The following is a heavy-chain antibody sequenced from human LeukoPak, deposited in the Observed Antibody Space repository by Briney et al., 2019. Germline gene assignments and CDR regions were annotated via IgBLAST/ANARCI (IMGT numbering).Heavy chain of an antibody. V-gene: IGHV3-30*04. J-gene: IGHJ4*02. Sequence: GGSLRLSCAASGFTFSSYAMHWVRQAPGKGLEWVAVISYDGSNKYYANSVKGRFTISRDNSKNTLYLQMNSLRAEDTAVYYCARGGSGSYFDYWGQGTLVTVSS. CDR3: ARGGSGSYFDY. CDR1: GFTFSSYA. D-gene: IGHD1-26*01. CDR2: ISYDGSNK.